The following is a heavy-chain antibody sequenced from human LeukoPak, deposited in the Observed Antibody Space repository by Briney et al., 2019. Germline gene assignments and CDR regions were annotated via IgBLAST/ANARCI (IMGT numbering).Heavy chain of an antibody. CDR3: AKGYGSGWYVFDY. Sequence: GGSLRLSCAASGFTFSSYGMHWVRQAPGKGLEWVAVISYDGSNKYYADSVKSRFTISRDNSKNTLYLQMNSLRAEDTAVYYCAKGYGSGWYVFDYWGQGTLVTVSS. CDR2: ISYDGSNK. D-gene: IGHD6-19*01. CDR1: GFTFSSYG. V-gene: IGHV3-30*18. J-gene: IGHJ4*02.